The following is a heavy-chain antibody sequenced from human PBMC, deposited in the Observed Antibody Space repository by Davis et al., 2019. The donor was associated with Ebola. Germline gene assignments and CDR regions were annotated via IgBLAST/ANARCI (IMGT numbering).Heavy chain of an antibody. CDR2: INHSGNT. CDR1: GGSISNHVYS. CDR3: ARGPRGYSYGKLDY. D-gene: IGHD5-18*01. J-gene: IGHJ4*02. V-gene: IGHV4-30-4*07. Sequence: LRLSCAVSGGSISNHVYSWSWIRQPPGKGLDWIGYINHSGNTYYNPSLKSRVTISVDTSKNQFSLKLSSVTAADTAVYYCARGPRGYSYGKLDYWGQGTLVTVSS.